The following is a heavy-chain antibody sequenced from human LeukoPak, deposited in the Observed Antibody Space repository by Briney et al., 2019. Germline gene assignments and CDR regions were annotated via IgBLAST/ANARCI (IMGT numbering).Heavy chain of an antibody. J-gene: IGHJ3*02. Sequence: GGSLRLSCAASGFTFDDYAMHWVRQAPGKGLEWVSGISWNSGSIGYADSVKGRFTISRDNAKNSLYLQMNSLRAEDTALYYCAKDLIAAAATGAFDIWGHGTMVTVSS. D-gene: IGHD6-13*01. CDR3: AKDLIAAAATGAFDI. CDR1: GFTFDDYA. CDR2: ISWNSGSI. V-gene: IGHV3-9*01.